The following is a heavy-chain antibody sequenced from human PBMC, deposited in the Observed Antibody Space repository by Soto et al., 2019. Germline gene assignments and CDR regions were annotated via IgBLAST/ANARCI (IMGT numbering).Heavy chain of an antibody. CDR3: AKSLGGGIQLWSEYYGMDV. J-gene: IGHJ6*02. Sequence: QVQLQESGPGLVKPSQTLSLTCTVSGGSISSGDYYWCWIRQPPGKGLEWIGYIYYSGSTYYNPSLKSRVTISVDTSKNQFSLKLSSVTAADTAVYYCAKSLGGGIQLWSEYYGMDVWGQGTTVTVSS. D-gene: IGHD5-18*01. V-gene: IGHV4-30-4*01. CDR2: IYYSGST. CDR1: GGSISSGDYY.